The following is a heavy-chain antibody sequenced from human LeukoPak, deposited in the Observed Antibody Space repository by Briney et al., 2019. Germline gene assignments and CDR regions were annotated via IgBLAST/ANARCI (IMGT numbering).Heavy chain of an antibody. CDR3: ARSPPIAAAGTFDY. Sequence: ASVTVSCKASGYTFTGYYMHWVRQAPGQGLEWMGWINPNSGGTNYAQKFQGRVTMTRDTSISTAYMELSRLRSDDTAVYYCARSPPIAAAGTFDYWGQGTLVTVSS. D-gene: IGHD6-13*01. V-gene: IGHV1-2*02. CDR1: GYTFTGYY. J-gene: IGHJ4*02. CDR2: INPNSGGT.